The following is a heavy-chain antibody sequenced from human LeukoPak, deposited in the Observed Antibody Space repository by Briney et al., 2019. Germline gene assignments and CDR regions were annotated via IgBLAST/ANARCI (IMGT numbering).Heavy chain of an antibody. CDR2: ISGSSTTI. J-gene: IGHJ4*02. D-gene: IGHD6-6*01. CDR1: GFSFSGGD. V-gene: IGHV3-48*01. CDR3: ARDFYSSSSGDY. Sequence: GGSLRLSCAASGFSFSGGDMNWVRQAPGKGLEWLSYISGSSTTIYYADSVKGRFTISRDNAKNSLYLQMNSLRAEDTAVYYCARDFYSSSSGDYWGQGTLVTVSS.